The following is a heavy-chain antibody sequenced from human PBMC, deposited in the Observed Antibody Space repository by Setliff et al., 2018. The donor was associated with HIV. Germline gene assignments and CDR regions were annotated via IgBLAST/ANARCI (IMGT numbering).Heavy chain of an antibody. D-gene: IGHD3-3*01. V-gene: IGHV4-38-2*01. CDR2: IYYSVTT. J-gene: IGHJ4*02. CDR1: GYSISSGYY. CDR3: ARHQYYNFWSGFDY. Sequence: SETLSLTCAVSGYSISSGYYWDWIRQPPGKGLEWIGSIYYSVTTYYNPSLKSRVTISVDTSKNQFSLKLNSVTTADTAVYYCARHQYYNFWSGFDYWGQGTLVTVSS.